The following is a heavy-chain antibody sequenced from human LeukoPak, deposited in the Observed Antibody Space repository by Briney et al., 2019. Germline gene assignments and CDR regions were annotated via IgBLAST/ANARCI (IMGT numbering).Heavy chain of an antibody. CDR1: GFTFRSYG. CDR2: IWYDGSKK. V-gene: IGHV3-33*01. CDR3: ARYNSGTIDY. D-gene: IGHD1-1*01. J-gene: IGHJ4*02. Sequence: GGSLRLSCAASGFTFRSYGMHWVRQAPGKGLEWVAIIWYDGSKKYHADSVKGRFTVSRDNSNNLLYLQMDSLRAEDTAVYYCARYNSGTIDYWGQGTLVTVSS.